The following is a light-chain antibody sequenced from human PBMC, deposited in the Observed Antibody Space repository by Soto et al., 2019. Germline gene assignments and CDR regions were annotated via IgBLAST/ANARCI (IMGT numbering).Light chain of an antibody. J-gene: IGKJ3*01. CDR3: QQYNNWPPIT. V-gene: IGKV3-15*01. Sequence: EIVMTQSPATLSVSPGERATLSCRASQSVSSNLAWYQQKPGQAPRLLIYDASTRATGIPARFSGSGSGTEFSLTISSLLSEDFAVYYCQQYNNWPPITFGPGTKVDIK. CDR1: QSVSSN. CDR2: DAS.